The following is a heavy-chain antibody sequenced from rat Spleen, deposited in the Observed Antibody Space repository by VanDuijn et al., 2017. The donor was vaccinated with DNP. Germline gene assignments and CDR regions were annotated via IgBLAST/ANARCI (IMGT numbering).Heavy chain of an antibody. Sequence: EVQLVESDGGLVQPGRSMKLSCAASGFTFSNYGMAWVRQAPKKGLEWVAYISYDGGSTYDRDPVKGRFTISRDNAKSTLYLQMDSLRSEDTATYYCTTEGGGYWGQGVMVTVSS. CDR3: TTEGGGY. CDR2: ISYDGGST. CDR1: GFTFSNYG. V-gene: IGHV5-20*01. D-gene: IGHD1-11*01. J-gene: IGHJ2*01.